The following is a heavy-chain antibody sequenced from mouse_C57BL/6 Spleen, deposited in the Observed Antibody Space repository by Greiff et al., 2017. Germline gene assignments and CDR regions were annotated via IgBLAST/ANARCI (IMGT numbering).Heavy chain of an antibody. V-gene: IGHV14-3*01. CDR1: GFNIKNTY. Sequence: VQLKESVAELVRPGASVKLSCTASGFNIKNTYMHWVKQRPEQGLEWIGRIDPANGNTKYAPKFQGKATITADTSSNTAYLQLSSLTSEDTAIYYCARADYYGSSNYFDYWGQGTTLTVSS. CDR3: ARADYYGSSNYFDY. J-gene: IGHJ2*01. D-gene: IGHD1-1*01. CDR2: IDPANGNT.